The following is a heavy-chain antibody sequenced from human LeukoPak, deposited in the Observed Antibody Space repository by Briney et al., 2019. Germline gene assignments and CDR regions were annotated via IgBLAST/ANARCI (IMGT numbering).Heavy chain of an antibody. CDR3: ARDGTAGGLYFDL. Sequence: GGSLRLSCEVSGFTFTDYWRNWVRQAPGKGPEWVGSIRQDGSEKTYVDPVKGRFTISRDNTKNSLSLQLNGLRAEDTAVYYCARDGTAGGLYFDLWGQGTLVTVSS. J-gene: IGHJ4*01. CDR2: IRQDGSEK. V-gene: IGHV3-7*01. CDR1: GFTFTDYW. D-gene: IGHD6-13*01.